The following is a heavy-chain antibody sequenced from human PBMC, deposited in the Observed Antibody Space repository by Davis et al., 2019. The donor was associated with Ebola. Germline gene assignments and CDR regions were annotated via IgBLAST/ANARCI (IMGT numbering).Heavy chain of an antibody. J-gene: IGHJ3*02. Sequence: GESLKISCAASGFTVSSNYMSWVRQAPGKGPEWVAGISRDSAKTYYADSVKGRFTISRDNSRNTLYVEMNSLSVEDTATYYCAKDPNGDYVGGFDMRGQGTRVTVS. CDR1: GFTVSSNY. D-gene: IGHD4-17*01. V-gene: IGHV3-53*01. CDR2: ISRDSAKT. CDR3: AKDPNGDYVGGFDM.